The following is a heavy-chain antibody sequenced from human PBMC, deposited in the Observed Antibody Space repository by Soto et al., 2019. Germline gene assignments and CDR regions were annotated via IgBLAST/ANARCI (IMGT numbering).Heavy chain of an antibody. CDR1: GGTFSSYA. J-gene: IGHJ4*02. CDR2: IIPIFGTA. Sequence: SVKVSCKASGGTFSSYAISWVRQAPGQGLEWMGGIIPIFGTANYAQKFQGRVTITADKSTSTAYMELSSLRSEDTAVYYCASGRDTAMVRFDYWGQGTLVTVSS. D-gene: IGHD5-18*01. CDR3: ASGRDTAMVRFDY. V-gene: IGHV1-69*06.